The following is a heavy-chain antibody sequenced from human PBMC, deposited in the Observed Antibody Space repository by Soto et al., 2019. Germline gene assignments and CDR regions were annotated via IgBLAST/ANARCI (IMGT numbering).Heavy chain of an antibody. J-gene: IGHJ4*02. CDR1: GYTFTSYG. V-gene: IGHV1-18*01. D-gene: IGHD2-2*01. CDR3: ARVAGACSSTSCPARALDY. Sequence: ASVKVSCKASGYTFTSYGISWVRQAPGQGLEWMGWISAYNGNTNYAQKLQGRVTMTTDTSTSTAYMELRSLRSDDTAVYYCARVAGACSSTSCPARALDYWGRGTLVTVSS. CDR2: ISAYNGNT.